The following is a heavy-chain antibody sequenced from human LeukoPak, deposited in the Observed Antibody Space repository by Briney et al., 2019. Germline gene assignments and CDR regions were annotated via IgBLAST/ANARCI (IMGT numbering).Heavy chain of an antibody. CDR3: VRLCVRGIIGP. CDR2: MNPKTGNT. Sequence: ASVKVSCKASGFTFDNDDINWVRQAFGQGVEGMGWMNPKTGNTGYAQNFQGRANMTRDISINTAYMELSNLRSEDTAVYYCVRLCVRGIIGPWGQGTPVTVSS. J-gene: IGHJ5*02. CDR1: GFTFDNDD. V-gene: IGHV1-8*01. D-gene: IGHD3-16*01.